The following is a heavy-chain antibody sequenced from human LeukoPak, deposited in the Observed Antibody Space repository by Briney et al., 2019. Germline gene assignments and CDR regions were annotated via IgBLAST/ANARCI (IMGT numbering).Heavy chain of an antibody. J-gene: IGHJ6*02. CDR2: ITPILGIA. Sequence: SVKVSCKASGGTFSSYAISWVRQAPGQGLEWMGRITPILGIANYAQKFQGRVTITADKSTSTAYMELSSLRSEDTAVYYCARLLYYYGMDVWGQGTTVTVSS. V-gene: IGHV1-69*04. CDR1: GGTFSSYA. CDR3: ARLLYYYGMDV.